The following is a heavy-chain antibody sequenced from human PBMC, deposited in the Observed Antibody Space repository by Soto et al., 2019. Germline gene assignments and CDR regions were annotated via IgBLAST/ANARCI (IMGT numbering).Heavy chain of an antibody. Sequence: SETLSLTCTVSGGSISSGCYYCSWIRQHPGKGLEWIGYIYYSGSTYYNPSLKSRVTISVDTSKNQFSLKLSSVTAADTAVYYCARGRGEDYYYYGMDVWGQGTTVTVSS. CDR2: IYYSGST. V-gene: IGHV4-31*03. CDR1: GGSISSGCYY. J-gene: IGHJ6*02. D-gene: IGHD4-17*01. CDR3: ARGRGEDYYYYGMDV.